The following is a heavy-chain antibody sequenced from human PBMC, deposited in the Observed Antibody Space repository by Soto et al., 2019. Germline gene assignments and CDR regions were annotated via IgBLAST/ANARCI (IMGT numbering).Heavy chain of an antibody. Sequence: QVQLVQSGAEVKKPGSSVKVSCKASGGTFSSYAISWVRQAPGQGLEWMGGIIPIFGTANYAQKFQGRVTITADESTSTAYMELSSLRSEDTAVYYCARIRVCSGGSCCNWFDPWGQGTLVTVSS. CDR1: GGTFSSYA. J-gene: IGHJ5*02. D-gene: IGHD2-15*01. CDR2: IIPIFGTA. V-gene: IGHV1-69*01. CDR3: ARIRVCSGGSCCNWFDP.